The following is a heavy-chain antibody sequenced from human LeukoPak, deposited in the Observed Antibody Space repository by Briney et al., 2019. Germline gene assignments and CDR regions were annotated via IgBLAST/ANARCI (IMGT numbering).Heavy chain of an antibody. V-gene: IGHV1-2*02. Sequence: GASVKVSCKASGYTFTGYYMHWVRQAPGQGLEWMGWINPNSGGTSYAQKFQGRVTMTRDTSISTAYMELSRLRSDDTAVYYCARGRSGLLRPSTTYATWGQGTLVTVSS. D-gene: IGHD2/OR15-2a*01. CDR1: GYTFTGYY. CDR2: INPNSGGT. J-gene: IGHJ5*02. CDR3: ARGRSGLLRPSTTYAT.